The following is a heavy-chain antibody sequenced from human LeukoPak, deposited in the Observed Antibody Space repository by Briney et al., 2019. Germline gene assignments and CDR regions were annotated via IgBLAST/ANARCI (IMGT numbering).Heavy chain of an antibody. CDR3: ANYGGYMLFDY. CDR1: GYTLTELS. Sequence: ASVKVSCNVSGYTLTELSMHWVRQAPGKGLEWVGGFHPEDGDTIYAQKFQGRVTMTENTSTDTAYMELSSLRSEDTAVYYCANYGGYMLFDYWGQGTLVTVSS. V-gene: IGHV1-24*01. J-gene: IGHJ4*02. CDR2: FHPEDGDT. D-gene: IGHD5-12*01.